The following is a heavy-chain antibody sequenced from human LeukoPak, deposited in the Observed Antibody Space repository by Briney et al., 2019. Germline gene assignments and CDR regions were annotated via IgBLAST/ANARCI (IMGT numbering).Heavy chain of an antibody. Sequence: GGSLRLSCAASGFTFSSYGMHWVRQAPGKGLEWVAFIRYDGSNKYYADSVKGRFTISRDNSKNTLYLQMNSLRAEDTAVYYCAKDSHYDSSGNYYYYYYMDVWGKGTTVTISS. CDR1: GFTFSSYG. CDR3: AKDSHYDSSGNYYYYYYMDV. D-gene: IGHD3-22*01. CDR2: IRYDGSNK. V-gene: IGHV3-30*02. J-gene: IGHJ6*03.